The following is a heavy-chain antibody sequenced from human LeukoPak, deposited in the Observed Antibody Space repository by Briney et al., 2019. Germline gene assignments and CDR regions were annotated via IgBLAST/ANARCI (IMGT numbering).Heavy chain of an antibody. D-gene: IGHD5-24*01. J-gene: IGHJ4*02. Sequence: GGSLRLSCEASGFPFSSYATNWVRQAPGKGLECVSTISGSGGSTYYADSVKGRFTISRDKAKNTVHLQMNSLRAEDTAVYYCAKERGYGYNHIDYWGQGTLVIVSS. V-gene: IGHV3-23*01. CDR2: ISGSGGST. CDR1: GFPFSSYA. CDR3: AKERGYGYNHIDY.